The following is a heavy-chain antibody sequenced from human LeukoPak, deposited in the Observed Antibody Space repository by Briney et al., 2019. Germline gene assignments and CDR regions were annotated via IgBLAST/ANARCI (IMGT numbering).Heavy chain of an antibody. J-gene: IGHJ4*02. CDR1: GGSFSGYY. Sequence: SETLSLTCAVYGGSFSGYYWSWIRQPPGKGLEWIGSIYYSGSTYYNPSLKSRVTISVDTSKNQFSLKLSSVTAADTAVYYCARQTGMPFDYWGQGTLVTVSS. V-gene: IGHV4-34*01. D-gene: IGHD1-1*01. CDR2: IYYSGST. CDR3: ARQTGMPFDY.